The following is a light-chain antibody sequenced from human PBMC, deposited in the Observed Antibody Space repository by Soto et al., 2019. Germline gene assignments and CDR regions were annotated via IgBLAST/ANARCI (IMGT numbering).Light chain of an antibody. CDR2: GAS. V-gene: IGKV3-20*01. CDR3: QQYGSSVGT. Sequence: IVLTQSPGTLSLSPGERATLSCRASQSVTSNYIAWYQQKLGQAPRLILFGASSRATGIPERFSGSGSGTDFSLTISRLEPEDFAVYYCQQYGSSVGTFGQGTKVEIK. J-gene: IGKJ1*01. CDR1: QSVTSNY.